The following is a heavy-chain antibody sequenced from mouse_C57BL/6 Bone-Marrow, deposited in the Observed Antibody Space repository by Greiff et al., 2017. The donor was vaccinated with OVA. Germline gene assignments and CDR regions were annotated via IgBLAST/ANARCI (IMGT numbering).Heavy chain of an antibody. CDR3: ARGGTGTIDY. D-gene: IGHD4-1*01. V-gene: IGHV3-1*01. Sequence: EVHLVESGPGMVKPSQSLSLTCTVTGYSITSGYDWHWIRHFPGNKLEWMGYISYSGSTNYNPSLKSRISITHDTSKNHFFLKLNSVTTEDTATYYCARGGTGTIDYWGQGTTLTVSS. J-gene: IGHJ2*01. CDR2: ISYSGST. CDR1: GYSITSGYD.